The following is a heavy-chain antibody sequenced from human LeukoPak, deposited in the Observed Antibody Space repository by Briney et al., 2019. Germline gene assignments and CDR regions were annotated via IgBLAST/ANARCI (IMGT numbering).Heavy chain of an antibody. V-gene: IGHV2-70*04. CDR3: ARGGGGANIDY. CDR1: GFSLTTSGMR. D-gene: IGHD3-16*01. CDR2: IDWDDDK. J-gene: IGHJ4*02. Sequence: SGPALVKPTQTLTLTCTFSGFSLTTSGMRVSWIRQPPGKALEWLARIDWDDDKFSSTSLKTRLTISKDTPKNQVVLTKPNMGPVETATYYCARGGGGANIDYWGQGTLVTVSS.